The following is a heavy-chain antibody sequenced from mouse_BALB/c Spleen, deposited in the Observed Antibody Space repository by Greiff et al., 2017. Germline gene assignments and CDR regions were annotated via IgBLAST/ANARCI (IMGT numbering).Heavy chain of an antibody. CDR3: ARAPYRYGIYYAMDY. Sequence: QVQLKESGPGLVPPSQSLSITCTVSGFSLTSYGVHWVRQSPGKGLEWLGVIWSGGSTDSNAAFISRLSISKDNSKSQVFFKMNSLQANATAIYYCARAPYRYGIYYAMDYWGQGTSVTVSS. V-gene: IGHV2-2*02. CDR2: IWSGGST. J-gene: IGHJ4*01. CDR1: GFSLTSYG. D-gene: IGHD2-14*01.